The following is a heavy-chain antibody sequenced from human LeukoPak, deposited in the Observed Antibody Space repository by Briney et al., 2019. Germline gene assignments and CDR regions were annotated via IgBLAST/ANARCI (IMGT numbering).Heavy chain of an antibody. V-gene: IGHV3-21*01. Sequence: PGGSLRLSCAASGFTFSSYSMNWVRQAPGKGLEWVSSISSSSNYIYYADSMKGRFTISRDNAKNSLYLQMNSLRAEDTAVYYCARDQLPIVGATGWDYWGQGTLVTVSS. CDR1: GFTFSSYS. CDR2: ISSSSNYI. J-gene: IGHJ4*02. CDR3: ARDQLPIVGATGWDY. D-gene: IGHD1-26*01.